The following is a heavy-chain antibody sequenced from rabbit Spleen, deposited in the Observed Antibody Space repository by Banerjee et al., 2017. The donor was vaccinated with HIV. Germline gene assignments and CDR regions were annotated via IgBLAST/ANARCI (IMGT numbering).Heavy chain of an antibody. Sequence: LKESGGGLVTPGGTLTLTCTVSGFSLSNFAVSWVRQAPGKGLEWIGIIDASGSIYYASWAKGRFTISKTSSTTVGLKLTSLTTEDTATYFCARTHTDSSSYSVWGPGTLVTVS. CDR3: ARTHTDSSSYSV. D-gene: IGHD1-1*01. CDR1: GFSLSNFA. CDR2: IDASGSI. J-gene: IGHJ4*02. V-gene: IGHV1S44*01.